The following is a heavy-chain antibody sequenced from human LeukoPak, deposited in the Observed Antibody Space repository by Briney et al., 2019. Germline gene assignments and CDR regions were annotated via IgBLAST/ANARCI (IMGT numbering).Heavy chain of an antibody. D-gene: IGHD2-2*01. J-gene: IGHJ3*02. V-gene: IGHV1-69*05. CDR3: AREVYCSSTSCRHSSAFDI. Sequence: AASVKVSCKASGGTFSSYAISWVRQAPGQGLEWMGGIIPIFGTANYAQKFQGRVTITTDESTSTAYMELSSLRSEDTAVYYCAREVYCSSTSCRHSSAFDIWGQGTMVTVSS. CDR1: GGTFSSYA. CDR2: IIPIFGTA.